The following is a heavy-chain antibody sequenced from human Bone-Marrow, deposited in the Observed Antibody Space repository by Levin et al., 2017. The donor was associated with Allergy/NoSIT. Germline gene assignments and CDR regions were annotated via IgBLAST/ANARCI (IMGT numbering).Heavy chain of an antibody. J-gene: IGHJ5*01. CDR3: ARDCGDLIENWFDS. Sequence: TASETLSLTCVVSGYSISSNCYWGWIRQPPGKGLEWIGNIYHSGNTFYNPSLRSRVTISVDTSKNQFSLKLNSVTAADTAVYYCARDCGDLIENWFDSWGQGTLVTVSS. D-gene: IGHD3-22*01. CDR1: GYSISSNCY. V-gene: IGHV4-38-2*02. CDR2: IYHSGNT.